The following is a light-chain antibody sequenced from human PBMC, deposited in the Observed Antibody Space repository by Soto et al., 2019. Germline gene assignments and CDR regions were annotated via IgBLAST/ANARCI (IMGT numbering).Light chain of an antibody. CDR3: QKYNRAPPYT. CDR1: QGISNY. CDR2: AAS. V-gene: IGKV1-27*01. Sequence: DIQMTQSPSSLSASVGDRVTITCRASQGISNYLAWYQQKPGKVPKLLIYAASTLQSGVPSRFSGSGSGTDFTLNLRSLPPEDVATYYCQKYNRAPPYTFGQGTKLEIK. J-gene: IGKJ2*01.